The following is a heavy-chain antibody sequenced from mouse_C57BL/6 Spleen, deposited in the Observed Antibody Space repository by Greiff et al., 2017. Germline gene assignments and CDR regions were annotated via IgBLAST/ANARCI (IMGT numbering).Heavy chain of an antibody. Sequence: VKLMESGPGLVQPSQSLSITCTVSGFSLTSYGVHWVRQSPGTGLEWLGVIWSGGSTDYNAAFISRLSISKDNSKSQVFFKMNSLQADDTAIYYCARGLYGSSYDYFDYWGQGTTLTVSS. J-gene: IGHJ2*01. CDR1: GFSLTSYG. D-gene: IGHD1-1*01. CDR2: IWSGGST. CDR3: ARGLYGSSYDYFDY. V-gene: IGHV2-2*01.